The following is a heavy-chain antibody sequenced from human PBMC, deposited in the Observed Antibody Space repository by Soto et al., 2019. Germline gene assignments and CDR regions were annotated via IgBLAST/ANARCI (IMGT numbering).Heavy chain of an antibody. CDR1: GGSISSYY. Sequence: SENLSLTCTVSGGSISSYYWSWFRQPPGKGLEWIGYIYYSGSTNYNPSLKSRVTISVDTSKNQFSLKLSSVTAADTAVYYCGCEVVRGTVDYRGQGTSVTVSS. J-gene: IGHJ4*01. CDR3: GCEVVRGTVDY. D-gene: IGHD1-1*01. CDR2: IYYSGST. V-gene: IGHV4-59*01.